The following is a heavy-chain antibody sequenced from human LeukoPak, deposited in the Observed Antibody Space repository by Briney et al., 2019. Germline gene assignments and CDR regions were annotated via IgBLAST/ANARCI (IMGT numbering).Heavy chain of an antibody. CDR1: GFNFNYYP. V-gene: IGHV3-30*14. D-gene: IGHD6-19*01. CDR3: ARGRSGSSPVLDYYMDV. CDR2: ISDNGSLK. Sequence: GRSLSLSCAASGFNFNYYPVHWVRQAPGKGLVWVAFISDNGSLKYYADSVKGRFTISRDNSKNTLYLQMSSLRGDDTAVYYCARGRSGSSPVLDYYMDVWGKGTTVTVSS. J-gene: IGHJ6*03.